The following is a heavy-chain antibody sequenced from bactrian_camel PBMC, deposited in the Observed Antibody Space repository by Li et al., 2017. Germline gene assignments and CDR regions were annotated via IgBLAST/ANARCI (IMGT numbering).Heavy chain of an antibody. V-gene: IGHV3S1*01. J-gene: IGHJ4*01. CDR2: IATGGGIT. D-gene: IGHD3*01. CDR3: ATHRVVSGPGCYEYNY. Sequence: HVQLVESGGSLVQAGGSLRLSCAGSGYSSGRYCMAWFRRAPGKEREAVAVIATGGGITHYADSVKGRFTISRDNAKNTLYLQMNSLKSEDTALYYCATHRVVSGPGCYEYNYWGQGTQVTVS. CDR1: GYSSGRYC.